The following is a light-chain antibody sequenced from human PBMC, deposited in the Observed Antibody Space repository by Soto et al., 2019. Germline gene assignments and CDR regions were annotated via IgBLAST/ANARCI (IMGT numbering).Light chain of an antibody. CDR2: EVS. CDR1: SSDVGGYNY. V-gene: IGLV2-14*01. CDR3: SSYTSSSIDYV. J-gene: IGLJ1*01. Sequence: QSALTQPASVPGSPGQSITISCTGTSSDVGGYNYVSWYQQHPGKAPKLMIYEVSTRPSGVSNRFAGSKSGNTASLTISGLQAEDEADYYCSSYTSSSIDYVFVTGTKLTVL.